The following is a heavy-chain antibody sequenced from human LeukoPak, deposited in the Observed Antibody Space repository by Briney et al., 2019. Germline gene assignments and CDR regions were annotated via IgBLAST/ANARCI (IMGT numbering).Heavy chain of an antibody. CDR1: GGTFSSYA. V-gene: IGHV1-69*05. CDR3: ARRAYSGSYYFDY. J-gene: IGHJ4*02. CDR2: IIPIFGTA. D-gene: IGHD1-26*01. Sequence: SVKVSCKASGGTFSSYAISWVRQAPGQGLEWMGGIIPIFGTANYAQKFQGRVTITTDKSTSTAYMELSSLRSEDTAVYYCARRAYSGSYYFDYWGQGTLVTVSS.